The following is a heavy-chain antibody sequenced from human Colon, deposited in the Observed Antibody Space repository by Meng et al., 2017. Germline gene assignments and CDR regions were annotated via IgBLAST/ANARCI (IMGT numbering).Heavy chain of an antibody. CDR3: ARVQRFCTGGICSNWFDP. CDR2: IDRSGRT. Sequence: VQLQGSGPGLLKPSETLSLTCTVAGGSMSGYYWNWIRQPAGKGLEWIGHIDRSGRTNYNPSLKSRVTISVDSSKNQFSLNLTSVTAADTAVYFCARVQRFCTGGICSNWFDPWGQGTLVTVSS. J-gene: IGHJ5*02. D-gene: IGHD2-15*01. CDR1: GGSMSGYY. V-gene: IGHV4-4*07.